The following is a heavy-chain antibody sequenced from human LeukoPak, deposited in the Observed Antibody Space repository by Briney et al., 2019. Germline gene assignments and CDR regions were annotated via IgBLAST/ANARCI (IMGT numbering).Heavy chain of an antibody. CDR3: ARLPEPDISPAGAFDY. CDR2: IYYRGTT. CDR1: GGSISSRDYY. V-gene: IGHV4-39*01. Sequence: PSETLSLTCTVSGGSISSRDYYWGWVRQPPEKGLEWIGSIYYRGTTYYNPSLKGRVIISVDTSKNQFSLKLTSVTAADTAVYYCARLPEPDISPAGAFDYWGQGTLVTVSS. D-gene: IGHD6-13*01. J-gene: IGHJ4*02.